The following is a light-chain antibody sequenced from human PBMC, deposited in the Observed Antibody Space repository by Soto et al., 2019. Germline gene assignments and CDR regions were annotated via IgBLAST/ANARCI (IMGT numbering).Light chain of an antibody. Sequence: NFMLTQPHSVSESPGKTVTISCTRTSGSIASNYVQWYQQRPGSSPTTVIYGDNQRPSGVPDRFSGSIDGSSNTASLTISGLKTEDEADYYCQSYATSSVVFGGGTKLTVL. V-gene: IGLV6-57*01. CDR1: SGSIASNY. CDR3: QSYATSSVV. J-gene: IGLJ2*01. CDR2: GDN.